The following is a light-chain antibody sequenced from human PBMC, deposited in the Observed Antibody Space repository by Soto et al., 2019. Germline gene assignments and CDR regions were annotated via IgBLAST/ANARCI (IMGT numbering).Light chain of an antibody. V-gene: IGLV2-23*01. J-gene: IGLJ3*02. CDR2: EGS. Sequence: QSALTQPASVSGSPGQSITISCTGTSSDVGSYNLVSWYQQHPGKAPKLMIYEGSKRPSGVSNRFSGSKSGNTASLTISGAPGGGGADFFRFFNGGSRPWVFGGGTKLTVL. CDR3: FFNGGSRPWV. CDR1: SSDVGSYNL.